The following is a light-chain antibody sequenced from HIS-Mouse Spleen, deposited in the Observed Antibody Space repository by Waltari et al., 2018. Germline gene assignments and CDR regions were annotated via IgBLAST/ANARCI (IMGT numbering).Light chain of an antibody. CDR2: GAS. Sequence: EIVMTQSPATLSVSPGERATLSCTASQSVSSNLAWYQQKPGQAPRLLIYGASTSSTGIPARFSGSGSGTEFTLTISSMQSEDFAVYYCQQYNNWWTFGQGTKVEIK. CDR3: QQYNNWWT. CDR1: QSVSSN. V-gene: IGKV3-15*01. J-gene: IGKJ1*01.